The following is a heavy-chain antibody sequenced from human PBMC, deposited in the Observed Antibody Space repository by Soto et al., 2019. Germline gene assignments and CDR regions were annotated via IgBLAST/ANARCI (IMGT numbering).Heavy chain of an antibody. CDR2: IYYRGST. CDR1: GGSISSGGYY. D-gene: IGHD1-26*01. Sequence: QVQLQESGPGLVKPSQTLSLTCTVSGGSISSGGYYWSWIGQHPGKGLEWIGYIYYRGSTYYNPSLKSRVTISVDTSKNQFSLKLSSVTAADTAVYYCAGIYSGSPGGTLRYWGQGTLVTVSS. CDR3: AGIYSGSPGGTLRY. V-gene: IGHV4-31*03. J-gene: IGHJ4*02.